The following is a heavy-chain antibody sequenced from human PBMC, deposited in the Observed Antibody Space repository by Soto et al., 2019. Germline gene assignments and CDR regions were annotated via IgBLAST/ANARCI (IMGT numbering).Heavy chain of an antibody. CDR2: ISSSSSTI. J-gene: IGHJ6*02. V-gene: IGHV3-48*02. CDR3: ARAISLYDSSGYYYYYYGMDV. Sequence: PGGSLSLSCAASGFTFSSYSMNWVRQAPGKGLEWVSYISSSSSTIYYADSVKGRFTISRDNAKNSLYLQMNSLRDEDTAVYYCARAISLYDSSGYYYYYYGMDVWGQGTTVTVSS. D-gene: IGHD3-22*01. CDR1: GFTFSSYS.